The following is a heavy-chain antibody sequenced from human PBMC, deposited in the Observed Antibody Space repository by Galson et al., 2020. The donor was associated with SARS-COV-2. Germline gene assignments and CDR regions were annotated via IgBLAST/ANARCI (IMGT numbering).Heavy chain of an antibody. CDR3: ARGWTYCSSTSCSDAFDI. D-gene: IGHD2-2*01. V-gene: IGHV1-18*01. J-gene: IGHJ3*02. Sequence: ASVKVSCKASGYTFTSYAISWVRQAPGQGLEWMGWISAYNGNTNYAQKLQGRVTMTTDTSTSTAYMELRSLRSDDTAVYYCARGWTYCSSTSCSDAFDIWGQGTMVTVSS. CDR2: ISAYNGNT. CDR1: GYTFTSYA.